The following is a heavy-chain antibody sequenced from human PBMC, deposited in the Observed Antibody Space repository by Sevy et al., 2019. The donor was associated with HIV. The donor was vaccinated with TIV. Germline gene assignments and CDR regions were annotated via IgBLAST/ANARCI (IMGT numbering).Heavy chain of an antibody. J-gene: IGHJ4*02. V-gene: IGHV5-51*01. CDR3: ARSNSGSYPHFDY. D-gene: IGHD1-26*01. CDR1: GYSFTSYW. Sequence: GESLKISCKGSGYSFTSYWIGWVRQMPGKGLEWMGIIYPGDSDTRHSPSFQGQVTISADKSISTVYLQWSSLKASDTVKYYCARSNSGSYPHFDYWGQGTLVTVSS. CDR2: IYPGDSDT.